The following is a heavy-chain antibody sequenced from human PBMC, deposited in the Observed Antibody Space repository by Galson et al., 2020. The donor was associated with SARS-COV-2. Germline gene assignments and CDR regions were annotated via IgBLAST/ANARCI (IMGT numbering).Heavy chain of an antibody. D-gene: IGHD5-12*01. Sequence: SVKVSCKASGGTFSSYTISWVRQAPGQGLEWMGRIIPILGIANYAQKFQGRVTITADKSTSTAYMELSSLRSEDTAVYYCAREVATIEGDYYYYYGMDVWGQGTTVTVSS. CDR1: GGTFSSYT. V-gene: IGHV1-69*04. CDR2: IIPILGIA. CDR3: AREVATIEGDYYYYYGMDV. J-gene: IGHJ6*02.